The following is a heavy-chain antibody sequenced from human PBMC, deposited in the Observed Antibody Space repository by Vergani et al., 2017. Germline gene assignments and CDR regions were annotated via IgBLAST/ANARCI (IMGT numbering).Heavy chain of an antibody. CDR1: GFSLSTRGVG. J-gene: IGHJ3*02. CDR3: AHSGSVSYRFAIDI. Sequence: QITLKESGPTLLKPTQTLTLTCTFSGFSLSTRGVGVGWIRQPPGKALEWLALIYWDDDKRYSPSLKSRLTITKDTSKIQVVLTMTNMDPVHTATDYCAHSGSVSYRFAIDIWGQGTMVTVSS. D-gene: IGHD3-10*01. CDR2: IYWDDDK. V-gene: IGHV2-5*02.